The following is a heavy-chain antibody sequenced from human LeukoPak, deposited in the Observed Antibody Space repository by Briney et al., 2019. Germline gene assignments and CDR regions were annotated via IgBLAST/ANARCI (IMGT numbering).Heavy chain of an antibody. J-gene: IGHJ6*02. Sequence: SETLSLTCTVSGGSIRSYYWSWIRQPPGKGLEWIGYIYYSGSTNYNPSLKSRVTISVDTSKNRFSLKLSSVTAADTAVYYCARAPGRNYYYYYGMDVWGQGTTVTVSS. CDR1: GGSIRSYY. D-gene: IGHD1-26*01. V-gene: IGHV4-59*01. CDR2: IYYSGST. CDR3: ARAPGRNYYYYYGMDV.